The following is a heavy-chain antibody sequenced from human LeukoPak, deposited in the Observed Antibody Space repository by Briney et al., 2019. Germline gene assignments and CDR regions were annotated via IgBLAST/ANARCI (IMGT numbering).Heavy chain of an antibody. Sequence: PGGSLRLSCAASRFIFDDYAMHWVRQAPGKGLEWVCLISWHAGTTYYADAVKGRFTISRDNSKNSLYLQMISLRPEDTALYYCARPAARTVASAFDIWGQGTMVTVSS. CDR2: ISWHAGTT. V-gene: IGHV3-43D*03. CDR1: RFIFDDYA. J-gene: IGHJ3*02. CDR3: ARPAARTVASAFDI. D-gene: IGHD6-19*01.